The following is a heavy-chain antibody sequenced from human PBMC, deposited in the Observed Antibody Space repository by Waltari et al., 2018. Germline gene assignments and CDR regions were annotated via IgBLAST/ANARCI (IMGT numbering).Heavy chain of an antibody. J-gene: IGHJ4*02. CDR1: GFSLSTSGMR. V-gene: IGHV2-70*04. Sequence: QVTLKESGPALVKPTQTLTLTCTFSGFSLSTSGMRVSWIRQPPGKALEWLARIDWDDDKFYSTSLKTRLTISKDTSKNQVVLTMTNMYPVDTATYYCARTYYDILTGYYTHDYWGQGTLVTVSS. CDR3: ARTYYDILTGYYTHDY. D-gene: IGHD3-9*01. CDR2: IDWDDDK.